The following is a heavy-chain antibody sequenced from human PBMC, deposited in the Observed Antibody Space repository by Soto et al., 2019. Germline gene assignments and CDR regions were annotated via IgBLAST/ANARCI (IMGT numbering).Heavy chain of an antibody. CDR1: GFTFSSYG. V-gene: IGHV3-33*01. CDR2: IWYDGSNK. D-gene: IGHD3-22*01. Sequence: PGGSLRLSCAASGFTFSSYGMHWVRQAPGKGLEWVAVIWYDGSNKYYADSVKGRFTISRDNSKNTLYLQMNSLRAEDTAVYYCARDYHSSGYPTFDYWGQGTLVNVS. CDR3: ARDYHSSGYPTFDY. J-gene: IGHJ4*02.